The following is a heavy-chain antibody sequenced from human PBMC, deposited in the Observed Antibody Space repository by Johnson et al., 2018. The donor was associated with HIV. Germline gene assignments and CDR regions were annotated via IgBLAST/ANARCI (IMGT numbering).Heavy chain of an antibody. CDR1: GFTFDDYG. CDR3: ARVLGPYAFDI. V-gene: IGHV3-13*01. J-gene: IGHJ3*02. Sequence: VQLVESGGGLVQPGGSLRLSCAASGFTFDDYGMSWVRQSTGKGLEWVSGIGIAGDTYYLGSVKGRFTISRDNSKNTLYLQMNSLRAEDTAVYYCARVLGPYAFDIWGQGTMVTVSS. CDR2: IGIAGDT.